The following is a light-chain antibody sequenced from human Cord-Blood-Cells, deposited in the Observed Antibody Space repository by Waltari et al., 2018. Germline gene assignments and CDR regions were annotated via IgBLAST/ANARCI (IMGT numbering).Light chain of an antibody. Sequence: SYELTQPPSVSVSPGQTASITCSGEKLGDKYACWYQQKPGQSPVLVIYQDSKRPSGIPERFSGSNSGNTATLTISGTQAMDEADYYCQAWDSITYVFGTGTKVTVL. CDR2: QDS. J-gene: IGLJ1*01. CDR3: QAWDSITYV. V-gene: IGLV3-1*01. CDR1: KLGDKY.